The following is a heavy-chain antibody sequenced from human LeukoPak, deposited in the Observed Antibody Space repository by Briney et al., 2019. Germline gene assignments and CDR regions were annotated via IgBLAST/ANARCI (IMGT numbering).Heavy chain of an antibody. V-gene: IGHV3-21*01. Sequence: PGGSLRLSCAASGFTFSSYGMSWVRQAPGKGLEWVSSIDNSRSYIYYADSVKGRFTISRDNAKNTLYMQMNSLRAEDTAVYYCARGVYEEDVNYWGQGTLVTISS. CDR3: ARGVYEEDVNY. J-gene: IGHJ4*02. CDR2: IDNSRSYI. D-gene: IGHD6-13*01. CDR1: GFTFSSYG.